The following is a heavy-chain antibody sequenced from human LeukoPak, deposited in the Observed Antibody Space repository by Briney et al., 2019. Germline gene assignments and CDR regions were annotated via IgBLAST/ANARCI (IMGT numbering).Heavy chain of an antibody. CDR1: GFIFSDYN. V-gene: IGHV3-74*01. CDR3: VRSLRSADF. J-gene: IGHJ4*02. Sequence: GGSLRLSCAVSGFIFSDYNMNWVRQAPGKGLMWVSQISTDGSQTFYADSVKGRFTISRDNAKNTLFLQMDSLRPEDTAVYYCVRSLRSADFWGQGTLVTVSS. CDR2: ISTDGSQT.